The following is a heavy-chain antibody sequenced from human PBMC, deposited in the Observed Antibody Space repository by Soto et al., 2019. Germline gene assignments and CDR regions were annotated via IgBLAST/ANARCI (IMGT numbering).Heavy chain of an antibody. D-gene: IGHD3-22*01. J-gene: IGHJ4*02. CDR1: GGTFSSYA. CDR3: ASAKYDSSGHYPMDY. Sequence: QVQLVQSGAEVKKPGSSVKVSCKASGGTFSSYAISWVRQAPGQGLEWMGGINPIYGTANYAQRYQGRVTITADESTGTAYMELSSLRSEDTAVYYCASAKYDSSGHYPMDYWGQGTLVTVSS. CDR2: INPIYGTA. V-gene: IGHV1-69*12.